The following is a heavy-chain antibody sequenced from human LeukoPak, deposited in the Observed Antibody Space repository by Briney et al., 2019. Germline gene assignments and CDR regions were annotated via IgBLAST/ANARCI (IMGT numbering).Heavy chain of an antibody. CDR3: AKDYDSSGWAAFDI. V-gene: IGHV3-30*18. J-gene: IGHJ3*02. Sequence: GSLRLSCAASGFTFSSYGMHWVRQAPGKGLEWVAVISYDGSNKYFADSVKGRFTISRDNSKNTLYLQMNSLRAEDTAVYYCAKDYDSSGWAAFDIWGQGTMVTVSS. D-gene: IGHD3-22*01. CDR1: GFTFSSYG. CDR2: ISYDGSNK.